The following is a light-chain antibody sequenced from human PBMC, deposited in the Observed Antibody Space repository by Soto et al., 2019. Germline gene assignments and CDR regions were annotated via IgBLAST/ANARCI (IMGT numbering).Light chain of an antibody. J-gene: IGLJ2*01. CDR1: STDIGGYDY. CDR2: EVT. Sequence: QSALTQPASVSGSPGQSITISCTGTSTDIGGYDYVSWYQQYPGKAPKLMISEVTNRPSGVSERFSGSKSGNTASLTISGLQPEDEADYYCSSFTLRTTVIFGGGTQLTVL. V-gene: IGLV2-14*01. CDR3: SSFTLRTTVI.